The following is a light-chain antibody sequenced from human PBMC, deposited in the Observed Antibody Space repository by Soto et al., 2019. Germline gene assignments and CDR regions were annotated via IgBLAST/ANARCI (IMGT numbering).Light chain of an antibody. J-gene: IGLJ2*01. Sequence: QPVLTQPPSVSGAPGQRVTISCTGSSSNIGAGYDVHWYQQLPGTAPKLLIYGNSNRPSGVPDRFSGSKSGTSASLAITGLQAEDEADYYCQSYDSSLSGPVVFGGGTNLTVL. V-gene: IGLV1-40*01. CDR3: QSYDSSLSGPVV. CDR1: SSNIGAGYD. CDR2: GNS.